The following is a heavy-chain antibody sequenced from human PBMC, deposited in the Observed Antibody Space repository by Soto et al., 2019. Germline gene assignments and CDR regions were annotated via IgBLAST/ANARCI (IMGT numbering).Heavy chain of an antibody. CDR1: GYTFTSYG. V-gene: IGHV1-18*01. J-gene: IGHJ3*02. Sequence: QVQLVQSGAEVKKPGASVKVSCKASGYTFTSYGISWXXXXXXXXXEWMGWISAYNGNTNYAQKLQGRVTMTTDTXXXXXXXXXXXXXXXXXXXXXXXXXXXXXXXXFDIWGQGTMVTVSS. CDR2: ISAYNGNT. CDR3: XXXXXXXXXXFDI.